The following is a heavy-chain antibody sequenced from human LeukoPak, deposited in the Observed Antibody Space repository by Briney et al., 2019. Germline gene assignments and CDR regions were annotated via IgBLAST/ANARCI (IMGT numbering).Heavy chain of an antibody. D-gene: IGHD6-13*01. CDR2: INPNTDKT. CDR1: GYTFTSSD. V-gene: IGHV1-8*01. J-gene: IGHJ4*02. Sequence: ASVKVCVKASGYTFTSSDINWVRQAAGQGLEWMGWINPNTDKTGYARNFQGRVTMTKNISISTAYMEVSSLTYEDTAIYYCARGRPGLAPGGIYDFWGQGTLITVSS. CDR3: ARGRPGLAPGGIYDF.